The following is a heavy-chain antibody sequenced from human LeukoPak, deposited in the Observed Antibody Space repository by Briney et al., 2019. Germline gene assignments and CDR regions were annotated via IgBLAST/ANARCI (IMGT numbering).Heavy chain of an antibody. CDR3: ARARLGGLRYFDWLLSD. D-gene: IGHD3-9*01. J-gene: IGHJ4*02. V-gene: IGHV4-34*01. CDR1: GGSFSGYY. CDR2: INHSGST. Sequence: SETLSLTCAVYGGSFSGYYWSWIRQPPGKGLEWIGEINHSGSTNYNPSLKSRVTISVDTSKNQFSLQLNSVTPEDTAVYYCARARLGGLRYFDWLLSDWGQGTLVTVSS.